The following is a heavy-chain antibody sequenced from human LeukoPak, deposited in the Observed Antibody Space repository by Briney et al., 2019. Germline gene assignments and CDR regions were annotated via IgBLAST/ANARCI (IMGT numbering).Heavy chain of an antibody. CDR1: GLTFSNYA. Sequence: GGSLRLSCAASGLTFSNYAMTWVRQAPGKGLEWVSSITAGGGTSYTDSVKGRFTVYRDNSKNTLYLQMNSLRAGDTALYYCAKNPNGDYVGAFDSWGQGTMVTVSS. J-gene: IGHJ3*01. CDR3: AKNPNGDYVGAFDS. CDR2: ITAGGGT. D-gene: IGHD4-17*01. V-gene: IGHV3-23*01.